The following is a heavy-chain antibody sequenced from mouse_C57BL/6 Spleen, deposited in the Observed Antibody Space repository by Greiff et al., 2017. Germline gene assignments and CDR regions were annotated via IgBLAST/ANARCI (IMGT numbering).Heavy chain of an antibody. CDR3: ASPLYYGGYFDV. D-gene: IGHD2-1*01. CDR1: GFTFSDYG. CDR2: ISSGSSTI. V-gene: IGHV5-17*01. J-gene: IGHJ1*03. Sequence: EVKLQESGGGLVKPGGSLKLSCAASGFTFSDYGMHWVRQAPEKGLEWVAYISSGSSTIYYADTVKGRFTISRDNAKNTLFLQMTSLRSEDTAMXYCASPLYYGGYFDVWGTGTTVTVSS.